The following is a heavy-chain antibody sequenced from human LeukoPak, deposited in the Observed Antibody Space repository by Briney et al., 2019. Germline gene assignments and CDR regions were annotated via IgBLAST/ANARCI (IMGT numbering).Heavy chain of an antibody. CDR3: AKRWRITMVRGVRDAFDI. CDR1: GFTFSSYG. V-gene: IGHV3-30*02. CDR2: IRYDGSNK. Sequence: PGGSLRLSCAASGFTFSSYGMHWVRQAPGKGLEWVAFIRYDGSNKYYADSVKGRFTISRDNSKNTLYLQMNSLRAEDTAVYYCAKRWRITMVRGVRDAFDIWGQGTMVTVSS. J-gene: IGHJ3*02. D-gene: IGHD3-10*01.